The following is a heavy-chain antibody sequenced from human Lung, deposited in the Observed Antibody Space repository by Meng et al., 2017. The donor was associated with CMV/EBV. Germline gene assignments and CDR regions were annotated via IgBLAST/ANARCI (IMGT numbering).Heavy chain of an antibody. V-gene: IGHV3-13*01. CDR2: IGTVGDT. Sequence: GGPLRLSCTASGFTFSTYDFHWVRQPTGKGLEWVSSIGTVGDTYSIGSVKGRFIISREDAKNSVYLQMNGLRDGDTGLYYCARARSPTHFYYWGQGALVTVSS. J-gene: IGHJ4*02. CDR3: ARARSPTHFYY. CDR1: GFTFSTYD.